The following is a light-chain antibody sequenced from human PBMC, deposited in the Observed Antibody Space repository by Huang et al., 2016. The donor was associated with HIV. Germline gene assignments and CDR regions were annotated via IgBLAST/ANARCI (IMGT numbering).Light chain of an antibody. CDR3: MQGPQTPWT. CDR1: QSLLRSDGFHH. Sequence: DIVMTQSPLSLPVTPGEPASISSRPSQSLLRSDGFHHLDWYLQRPGQSQQLLIYLGSNRASGAPDRFSGSGSGTDFTLKISRVEAEDVGVYYCMQGPQTPWTFGQGTKVEIK. V-gene: IGKV2-28*01. CDR2: LGS. J-gene: IGKJ1*01.